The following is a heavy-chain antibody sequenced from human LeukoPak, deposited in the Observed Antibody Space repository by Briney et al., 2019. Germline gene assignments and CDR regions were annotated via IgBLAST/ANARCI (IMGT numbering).Heavy chain of an antibody. J-gene: IGHJ4*02. D-gene: IGHD4-17*01. CDR1: GFTFTNYA. Sequence: GGSLRLSCAASGFTFTNYAMTWVRQAPGKGLEWVSGISEGVGNTYYADSVKGRFTISRDHSKNTLYLQMNSLRAEDTALYYCAKREKGTTGRFFDYWGQGTVVTVSS. V-gene: IGHV3-23*01. CDR3: AKREKGTTGRFFDY. CDR2: ISEGVGNT.